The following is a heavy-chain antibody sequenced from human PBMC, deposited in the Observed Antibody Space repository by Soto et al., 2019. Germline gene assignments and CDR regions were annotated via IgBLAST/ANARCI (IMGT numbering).Heavy chain of an antibody. Sequence: SETLSLTCTVSGGSISSSSYYWGWIRQPPGKGLEWIGSIYYSGSTYYNPSLKSRVTISVDTSKNQFSLKLNSVTAADTAVYYCARVSYDFWSGYYNWFDPWGQGTLVTVSS. CDR1: GGSISSSSYY. V-gene: IGHV4-39*07. CDR2: IYYSGST. CDR3: ARVSYDFWSGYYNWFDP. D-gene: IGHD3-3*01. J-gene: IGHJ5*02.